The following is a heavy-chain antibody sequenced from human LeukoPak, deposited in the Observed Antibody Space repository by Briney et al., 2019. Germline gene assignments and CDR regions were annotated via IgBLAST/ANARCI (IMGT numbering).Heavy chain of an antibody. CDR2: INSGGST. D-gene: IGHD6-13*01. Sequence: PGGSLGLSCAASGFTFSTYAMSWVRQAPGKGLEWVSAINSGGSTYYADSLKGRFTISRDNSKNTLYLQMNSLRADDTAVYYCAKDWPSEWQQLPDYDAFDIWGQGTMVTVSS. V-gene: IGHV3-23*01. CDR3: AKDWPSEWQQLPDYDAFDI. J-gene: IGHJ3*02. CDR1: GFTFSTYA.